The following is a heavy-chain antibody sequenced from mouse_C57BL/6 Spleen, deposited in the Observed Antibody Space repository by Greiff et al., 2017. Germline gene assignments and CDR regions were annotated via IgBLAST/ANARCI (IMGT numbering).Heavy chain of an antibody. Sequence: QVQLQQSGTELVKPGASVKLSCKASGYTFTSYWMHWVKQRPGQGLEWIGNINPSNGGTNYNEKFKSKATLTVDKSSSTAYMQLSSLTSEDSAVYYCARGPGNYDYAMDYWGQGTSVTVSS. CDR2: INPSNGGT. CDR1: GYTFTSYW. J-gene: IGHJ4*01. CDR3: ARGPGNYDYAMDY. D-gene: IGHD2-1*01. V-gene: IGHV1-53*01.